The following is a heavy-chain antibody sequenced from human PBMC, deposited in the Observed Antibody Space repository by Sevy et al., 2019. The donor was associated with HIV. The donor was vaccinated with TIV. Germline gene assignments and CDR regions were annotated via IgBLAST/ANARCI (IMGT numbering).Heavy chain of an antibody. CDR3: ARESWNTDLDY. Sequence: GGSLRLSCAGSGFIFSDYYMSWIRQAPGKGLEWISYISCTRGSTTHYADSVKGRFTISRDNAKNSLYLQMNSLRVEDTAVYYCARESWNTDLDYWGQGTLVTVSS. CDR2: ISCTRGSTT. D-gene: IGHD5-18*01. V-gene: IGHV3-11*01. CDR1: GFIFSDYY. J-gene: IGHJ4*02.